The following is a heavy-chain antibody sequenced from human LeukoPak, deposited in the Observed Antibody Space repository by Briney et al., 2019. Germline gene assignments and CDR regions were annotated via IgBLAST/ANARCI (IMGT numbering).Heavy chain of an antibody. CDR2: IYHSGSA. J-gene: IGHJ4*02. V-gene: IGHV4-38-2*02. CDR1: GYSINSGYY. Sequence: KLSETLSLTCTVSGYSINSGYYWAWIRQPPGKGLEWIGSIYHSGSAYYNPSLKSRVTISVDTSKNQFSLKLSSVTAADTAVYYCARGSSGWFYYFDYWGQGTLVTVSS. CDR3: ARGSSGWFYYFDY. D-gene: IGHD6-19*01.